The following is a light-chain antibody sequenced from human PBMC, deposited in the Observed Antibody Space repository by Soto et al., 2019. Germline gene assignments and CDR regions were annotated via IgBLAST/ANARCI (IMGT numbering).Light chain of an antibody. CDR2: GTS. CDR1: QSGSSS. J-gene: IGKJ1*01. V-gene: IGKV3-20*01. Sequence: EIVLTQSPGTLYLSPGERDTLSCRASQSGSSSLAWYQQKPGQAPRLLIYGTSNRATAIPDRFSGSGSGADFTLTIRRLEPEDFEHYYCQQYGISPSTFGPGTKVEI. CDR3: QQYGISPST.